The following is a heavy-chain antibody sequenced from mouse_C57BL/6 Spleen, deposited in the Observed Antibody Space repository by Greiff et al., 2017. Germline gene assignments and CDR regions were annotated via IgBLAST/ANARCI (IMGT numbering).Heavy chain of an antibody. CDR1: GYTFTSYG. Sequence: VQGVESGAELARPGASVKLSCKASGYTFTSYGISWVKQRTGQGLEWIGEIYPRSGNTYYNEKFKGKATLTADKSSSTAYMELRSLTSEDSAVYFCATPFTTVVATDYWGQGTTLTVSS. CDR2: IYPRSGNT. D-gene: IGHD1-1*01. J-gene: IGHJ2*01. V-gene: IGHV1-81*01. CDR3: ATPFTTVVATDY.